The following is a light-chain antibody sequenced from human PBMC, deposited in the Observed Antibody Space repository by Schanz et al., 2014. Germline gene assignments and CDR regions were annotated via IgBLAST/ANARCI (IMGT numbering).Light chain of an antibody. Sequence: DIVMTQSPATLSVSPGERVSLSCRASQGVASNLAWYQQKPGQAPRPLIYGASARATGVPTRFSGSGSGTQFTLTINSLQSEDFALYYCQQYNVWPPTFGQGTKVDIK. J-gene: IGKJ1*01. CDR1: QGVASN. CDR3: QQYNVWPPT. V-gene: IGKV3-15*01. CDR2: GAS.